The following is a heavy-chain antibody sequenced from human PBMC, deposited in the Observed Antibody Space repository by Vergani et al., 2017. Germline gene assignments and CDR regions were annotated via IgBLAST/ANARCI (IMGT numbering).Heavy chain of an antibody. CDR3: TTDHRYGGDGSCYWLRDHHYYGMDV. Sequence: EVQLVESGGGIVKPGGSLRLSCVASGFSFRNAWMNWVRRTPGKGLEWVGRIKSTFDRGTTDYAAAVKGRFTISREDSKNTLFLQMNGLKTEDRGVYYCTTDHRYGGDGSCYWLRDHHYYGMDVWGQGTTVTVSS. D-gene: IGHD2-21*01. J-gene: IGHJ6*02. V-gene: IGHV3-15*07. CDR2: IKSTFDRGTT. CDR1: GFSFRNAW.